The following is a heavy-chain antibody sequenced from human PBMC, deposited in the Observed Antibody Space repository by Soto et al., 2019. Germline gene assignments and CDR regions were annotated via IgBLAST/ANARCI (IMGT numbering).Heavy chain of an antibody. CDR1: GFTFSSYA. D-gene: IGHD6-19*01. CDR3: AKGSSGWYGSDYGMDV. Sequence: EVQLLESGGGLVQPGGSLRLSCAASGFTFSSYAMSWVRQAPGKGLEWVSAISGSGGSTYYADSVKGRFTISRDNSKNTLYLQMNSLRAEDTAVYYCAKGSSGWYGSDYGMDVWGQGTTVTVSS. J-gene: IGHJ6*02. CDR2: ISGSGGST. V-gene: IGHV3-23*01.